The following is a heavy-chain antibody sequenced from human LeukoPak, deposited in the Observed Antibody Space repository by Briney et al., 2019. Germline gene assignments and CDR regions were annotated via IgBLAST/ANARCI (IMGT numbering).Heavy chain of an antibody. CDR3: ASGYLGRAGTTDRLDY. CDR1: GYTFTNYG. Sequence: ASVKVSCKASGYTFTNYGINWVRQAPGQGLEWMGWISTYNGDTNYAQKVQGRVTMTTDTSTSTAYMELRSLRSDDTAVYSCASGYLGRAGTTDRLDYWGQGTLVTVSS. J-gene: IGHJ4*02. V-gene: IGHV1-18*01. CDR2: ISTYNGDT. D-gene: IGHD4-17*01.